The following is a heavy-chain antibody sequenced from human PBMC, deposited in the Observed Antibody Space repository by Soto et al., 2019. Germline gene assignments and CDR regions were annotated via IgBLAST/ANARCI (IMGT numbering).Heavy chain of an antibody. D-gene: IGHD6-19*01. Sequence: GASVKVSCKASGGTFSSYTISWVRQAPGQGLEWMGRIIPILGIANYAQKFQGRVTMTRDTSTSTVYMELSSLRSEDTAVYYCAREEYSSGWYYFDYWGQGTLVTVSS. CDR2: IIPILGIA. V-gene: IGHV1-69*04. CDR1: GGTFSSYT. J-gene: IGHJ4*02. CDR3: AREEYSSGWYYFDY.